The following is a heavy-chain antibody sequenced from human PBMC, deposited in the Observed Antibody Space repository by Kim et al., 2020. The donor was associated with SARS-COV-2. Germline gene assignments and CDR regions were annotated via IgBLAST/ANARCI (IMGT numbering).Heavy chain of an antibody. D-gene: IGHD3-16*01. V-gene: IGHV3-11*05. Sequence: SEKGRFTISRDNAKNSLYLQMNSLRAEDTAVYYCARGRARKAPPVYYFDYWGQGTLVTVSS. CDR3: ARGRARKAPPVYYFDY. J-gene: IGHJ4*02.